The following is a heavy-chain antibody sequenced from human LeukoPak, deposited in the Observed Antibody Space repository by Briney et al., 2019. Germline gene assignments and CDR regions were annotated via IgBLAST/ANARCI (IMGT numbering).Heavy chain of an antibody. V-gene: IGHV3-23*01. Sequence: QPGGSLRLSCAASGFTFTSYPMNWVRQAPGKGLEWVSTIGASGDTTYYADSVKGRFTVSRDNSKNTLFLQMNSLRAEDTAVYYCAKYRLGTRSPFDFWGQGTLVTVSS. CDR1: GFTFTSYP. D-gene: IGHD3-16*01. CDR3: AKYRLGTRSPFDF. J-gene: IGHJ4*02. CDR2: IGASGDTT.